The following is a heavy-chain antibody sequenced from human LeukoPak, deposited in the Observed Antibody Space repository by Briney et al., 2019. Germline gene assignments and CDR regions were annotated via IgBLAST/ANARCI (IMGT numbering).Heavy chain of an antibody. Sequence: VKVSCKASGYTFTSNYIHWVRQAPGQGLEWMGMIYPRDGSTSYAQKFQGRVTVTRDTSTSTVHMELSGLRSEDTAVYYCARDQEGFDYWGQGTLVTVSS. J-gene: IGHJ4*02. CDR3: ARDQEGFDY. V-gene: IGHV1-46*01. CDR2: IYPRDGST. CDR1: GYTFTSNY.